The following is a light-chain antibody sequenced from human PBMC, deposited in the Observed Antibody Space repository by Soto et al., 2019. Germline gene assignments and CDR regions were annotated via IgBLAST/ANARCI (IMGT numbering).Light chain of an antibody. CDR1: QSVKNH. V-gene: IGKV3D-15*01. CDR3: QEYNAWLPGT. J-gene: IGKJ1*01. Sequence: TQSPATLSASSGEGITLSCRASQSVKNHLAWYQHRPGQAPRLLFYDASIRATGIPARFSAGGSGTEFTLVISSLQSEDAAVYYCQEYNAWLPGTFGQGTKVEIK. CDR2: DAS.